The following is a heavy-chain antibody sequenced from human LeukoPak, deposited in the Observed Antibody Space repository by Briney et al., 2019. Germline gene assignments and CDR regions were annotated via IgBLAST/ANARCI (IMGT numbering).Heavy chain of an antibody. Sequence: PSETLSLTCAVYGGSFSGYYWSWIRQPPGKGLEWIGEINHSGSTNYNPSLKSRVTISVDTSKNQFSLKLSSVTAADTAVYYCARTPFDYYDSSGYYAIDYWGQGTLVTVSS. V-gene: IGHV4-34*01. CDR2: INHSGST. CDR1: GGSFSGYY. CDR3: ARTPFDYYDSSGYYAIDY. J-gene: IGHJ4*02. D-gene: IGHD3-22*01.